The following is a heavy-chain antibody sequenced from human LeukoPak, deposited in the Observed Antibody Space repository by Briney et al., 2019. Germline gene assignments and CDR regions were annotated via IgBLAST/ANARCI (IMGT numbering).Heavy chain of an antibody. CDR3: AREGYYYGSGSYYNWFDP. J-gene: IGHJ5*02. CDR2: ISSSGSTI. D-gene: IGHD3-10*01. Sequence: GGSLRLSCAASGFTFSSYEMNWVRQAPGKGLEWVSYISSSGSTIYYADSVKGRFTISRDNAKNSLYLQMNSLRAEDTAVYYCAREGYYYGSGSYYNWFDPWGQGTLVTVSS. V-gene: IGHV3-48*03. CDR1: GFTFSSYE.